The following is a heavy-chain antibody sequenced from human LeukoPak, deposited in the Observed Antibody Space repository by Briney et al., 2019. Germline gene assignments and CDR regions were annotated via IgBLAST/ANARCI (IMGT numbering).Heavy chain of an antibody. CDR1: ARSISRGDYY. Sequence: SQTLSLTCTLSARSISRGDYYWGWIRQPPGKGLEWIGYIYYSGSTYYNPSLKSRVTISVDTSKNQFSLKLSSVTAADTAVYYCAREDRNTARDYWGQGTLVTVSS. D-gene: IGHD5-18*01. CDR3: AREDRNTARDY. J-gene: IGHJ4*02. V-gene: IGHV4-30-4*01. CDR2: IYYSGST.